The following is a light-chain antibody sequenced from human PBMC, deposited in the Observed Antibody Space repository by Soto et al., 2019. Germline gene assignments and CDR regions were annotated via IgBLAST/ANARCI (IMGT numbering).Light chain of an antibody. CDR2: EIS. J-gene: IGLJ1*01. Sequence: QSALTQPASVSGSPGQSITISCTGTSSDIGYYNFVSWYQQYPGKAPKLLLYEISNRPSGVSNRFSGSKSGNTASLTISGLQSEDEADYYCSSFASSSTPLYVFGTGTKVTVL. CDR3: SSFASSSTPLYV. V-gene: IGLV2-14*01. CDR1: SSDIGYYNF.